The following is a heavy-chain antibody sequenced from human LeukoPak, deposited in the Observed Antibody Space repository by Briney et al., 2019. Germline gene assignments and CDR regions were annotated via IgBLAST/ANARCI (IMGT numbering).Heavy chain of an antibody. CDR3: ARLKATMTYYDFWSGYARNSWFDP. V-gene: IGHV4-4*09. Sequence: PSETLSLTCTVSGGSISSHYWSWIRQPPGKGLEWIGYIYTSGSTNYNPSLKSRVTISVDTSKNQFSLKLSSVTAADTAVYYCARLKATMTYYDFWSGYARNSWFDPWGQGTLVTVSS. CDR2: IYTSGST. D-gene: IGHD3-3*01. J-gene: IGHJ5*02. CDR1: GGSISSHY.